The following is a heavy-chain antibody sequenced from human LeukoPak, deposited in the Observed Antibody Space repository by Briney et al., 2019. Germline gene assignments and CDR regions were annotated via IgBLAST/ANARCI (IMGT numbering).Heavy chain of an antibody. CDR3: AKALKLVRDDFDI. CDR1: GFSSNSYA. J-gene: IGHJ3*02. Sequence: GGSLRLSCEASGFSSNSYAMNWVRQAPGKGLEWVSGISGSGGSTYYADSVKGRFSISRDNSKNTLYLQMNSLRAEDTAVYYCAKALKLVRDDFDIWGQGTMVTVSS. CDR2: ISGSGGST. V-gene: IGHV3-23*01.